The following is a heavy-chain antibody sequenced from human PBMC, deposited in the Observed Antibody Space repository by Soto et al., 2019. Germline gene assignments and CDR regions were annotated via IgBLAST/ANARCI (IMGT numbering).Heavy chain of an antibody. CDR3: AKDLHFTFGGVSSRGGFDY. CDR2: IIGSGGVT. V-gene: IGHV3-23*01. D-gene: IGHD3-16*01. J-gene: IGHJ4*02. CDR1: GFTFSSYA. Sequence: GFLRLYCAASGFTFSSYAIIWVRQAPGRGLEWVSTIIGSGGVTYYADSVKGRFTISRDISKNTLYLQMNSLRAEDTALYYCAKDLHFTFGGVSSRGGFDYWGQGTLVTVSS.